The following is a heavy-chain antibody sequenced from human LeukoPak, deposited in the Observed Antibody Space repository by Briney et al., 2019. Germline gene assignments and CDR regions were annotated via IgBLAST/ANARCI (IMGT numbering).Heavy chain of an antibody. CDR3: ARDCSSTSCMDY. CDR2: IWYDGSNK. Sequence: GGSLRLSCAASGFTFSSYGMHGVRQAPGKGLEWVAVIWYDGSNKYYADSVKGRFTISRDNSKNTLYLQMNSLRAEDTAVYYCARDCSSTSCMDYWGQGTLVTVSS. V-gene: IGHV3-33*01. D-gene: IGHD2-2*01. CDR1: GFTFSSYG. J-gene: IGHJ4*02.